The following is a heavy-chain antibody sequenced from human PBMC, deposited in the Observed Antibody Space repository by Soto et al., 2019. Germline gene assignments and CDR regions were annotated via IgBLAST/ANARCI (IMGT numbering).Heavy chain of an antibody. CDR1: GYTLTELS. Sequence: GASVKVSWKVSGYTLTELSMHWVRQAPGKGLEWMGGFDPEDGETIYAQKFRGRVTMTEDTSTDTAYMELSSLRSEDTAVYYCATATSRICSSTSCYRAGFDPWGQGTLVTVSS. CDR2: FDPEDGET. D-gene: IGHD2-2*01. V-gene: IGHV1-24*01. CDR3: ATATSRICSSTSCYRAGFDP. J-gene: IGHJ5*02.